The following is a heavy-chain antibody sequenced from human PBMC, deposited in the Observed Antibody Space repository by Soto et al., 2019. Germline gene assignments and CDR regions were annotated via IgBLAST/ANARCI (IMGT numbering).Heavy chain of an antibody. D-gene: IGHD4-17*01. CDR3: ANTYGERHYHFDY. CDR1: GFTFSSYA. J-gene: IGHJ4*02. CDR2: ISGSGGST. V-gene: IGHV3-23*01. Sequence: EVQLLESGGGLVQPGGSLRLSCAASGFTFSSYAMSWVRQAPGKGLEWVSAISGSGGSTYYADSVKGRFTISRDNSKNTLYLQMNSLRAEDTAVYYCANTYGERHYHFDYWGQGTLVTVSS.